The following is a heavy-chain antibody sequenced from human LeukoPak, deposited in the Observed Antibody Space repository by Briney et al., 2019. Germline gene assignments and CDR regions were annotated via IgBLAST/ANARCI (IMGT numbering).Heavy chain of an antibody. CDR3: AKDSVASNGVYDAFDI. D-gene: IGHD3-22*01. J-gene: IGHJ3*02. Sequence: GGSLRLSCVASGFTFSDYAMNWVRQAPGKGLEWVSHISGGGETTYFPDSVKGRFTMSRDNFRNTLYLQMNSLRVEDTAVYYCAKDSVASNGVYDAFDIWGQGTMVSVSS. V-gene: IGHV3-23*01. CDR2: ISGGGETT. CDR1: GFTFSDYA.